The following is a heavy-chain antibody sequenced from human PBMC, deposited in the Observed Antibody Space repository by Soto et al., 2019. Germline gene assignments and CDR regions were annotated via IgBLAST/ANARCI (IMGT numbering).Heavy chain of an antibody. J-gene: IGHJ4*02. Sequence: KSSETLSLTCTVSCGSVSSYSWTWVRQPPGKGLEWIGYVYYSGSTHYNPSLKSRVTISLDTSKNQFSLKLTSVTAADTAMYFCASSPPAMVAPNIWGQGTLVTVSS. V-gene: IGHV4-59*02. CDR1: CGSVSSYS. CDR3: ASSPPAMVAPNI. D-gene: IGHD5-18*01. CDR2: VYYSGST.